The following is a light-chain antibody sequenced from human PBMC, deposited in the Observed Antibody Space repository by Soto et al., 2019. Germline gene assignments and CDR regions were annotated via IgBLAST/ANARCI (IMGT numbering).Light chain of an antibody. CDR3: QQYNNWPRT. CDR2: GAS. J-gene: IGKJ1*01. CDR1: QSVSSN. V-gene: IGKV3-15*01. Sequence: EIVLTPSPATLSLSPGERATLSCRASQSVSSNLAWYQHKPGQAPRLLIYGASFRATGVPARFSGSGFGTEFTLTISSLQSEDFGVYYCQQYNNWPRTFGQGSKVDIK.